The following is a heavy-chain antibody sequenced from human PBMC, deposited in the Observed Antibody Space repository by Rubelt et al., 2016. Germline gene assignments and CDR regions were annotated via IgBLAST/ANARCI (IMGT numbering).Heavy chain of an antibody. Sequence: QVQLQESGPGLVKPSETLSLTCTVSGGSISSYYWSWIRQPPGKGLEWIGYIYYSGSTNYNPSPKSRVTISVDTSKNQFSLKLSSVTAADTAVYYCARRRTERGYSYGYIDYWGQGTLVTVSS. CDR1: GGSISSYY. CDR3: ARRRTERGYSYGYIDY. V-gene: IGHV4-59*01. J-gene: IGHJ4*02. CDR2: IYYSGST. D-gene: IGHD5-18*01.